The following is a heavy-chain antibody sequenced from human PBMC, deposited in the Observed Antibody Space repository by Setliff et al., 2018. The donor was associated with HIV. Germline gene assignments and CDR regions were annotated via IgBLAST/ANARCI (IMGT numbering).Heavy chain of an antibody. V-gene: IGHV4-34*01. CDR3: ARERSGGSCYSCNYYYMDV. J-gene: IGHJ6*03. CDR2: INHTGST. CDR1: GGSFSGYY. Sequence: SETLSLTCAVYGGSFSGYYWSWIRQPPGKGLEWIGEINHTGSTNYNPSLKSRVTISVDTSKNQFSLRLSSVTAADTAVYYCARERSGGSCYSCNYYYMDVWGNGASVTVSS. D-gene: IGHD2-15*01.